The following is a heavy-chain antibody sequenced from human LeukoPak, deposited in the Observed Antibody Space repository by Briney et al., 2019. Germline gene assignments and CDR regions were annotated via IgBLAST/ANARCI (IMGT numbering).Heavy chain of an antibody. D-gene: IGHD3-22*01. J-gene: IGHJ6*02. CDR1: GYTFTNYY. Sequence: ASVKVSCKASGYTFTNYYLHWVRQAPGQGLEWMGIINPSSGSATYAQNFQGRVTMTTDTSTSTAYMELRSLRSDDTAVYYCAKGNYYDGSGPNYYYYGMDVWGQGTTVTVSS. CDR2: INPSSGSA. V-gene: IGHV1-46*01. CDR3: AKGNYYDGSGPNYYYYGMDV.